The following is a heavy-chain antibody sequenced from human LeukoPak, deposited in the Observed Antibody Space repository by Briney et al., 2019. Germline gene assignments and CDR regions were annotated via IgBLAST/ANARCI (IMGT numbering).Heavy chain of an antibody. Sequence: GGSLRLSCVASGFSVSSNYMSWVRQAPGKGLEWVSVIYSGGSIYYADSVRGRFTSSRDNSKNTMYLQMNSLRAEDTAVYYCASWGDWGQGTLVTVSS. CDR1: GFSVSSNY. CDR3: ASWGD. J-gene: IGHJ4*02. D-gene: IGHD3-16*01. V-gene: IGHV3-66*01. CDR2: IYSGGSI.